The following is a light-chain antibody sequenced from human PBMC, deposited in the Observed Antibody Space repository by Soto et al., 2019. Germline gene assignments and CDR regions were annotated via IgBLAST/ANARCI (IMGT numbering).Light chain of an antibody. CDR2: NTS. CDR3: QQYATSPFT. CDR1: HNVGSGY. Sequence: EIVLTQSPGTLSLSPGERATLSCRASHNVGSGYLAWYQQKPGQAPRLLIYNTSNRATGIPDRFGGSGSGTDFTLTISRLESADFALYFCQQYATSPFTFGPGTKVDVK. V-gene: IGKV3-20*01. J-gene: IGKJ3*01.